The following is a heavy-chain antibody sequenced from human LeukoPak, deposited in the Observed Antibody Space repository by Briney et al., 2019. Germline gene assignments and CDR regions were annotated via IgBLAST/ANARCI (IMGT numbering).Heavy chain of an antibody. D-gene: IGHD3-10*01. CDR2: INYGGTT. CDR3: ARYVVSGSGRYYFDY. Sequence: PSETPSLTCTVSGGSISSSNYYWSWIRQPPGRELEWIASINYGGTTYYNPSLKSRVTISVDTSKNQFSLRLSSVTAADTAVYLCARYVVSGSGRYYFDYWGQGSLVTVSS. V-gene: IGHV4-39*01. J-gene: IGHJ4*02. CDR1: GGSISSSNYY.